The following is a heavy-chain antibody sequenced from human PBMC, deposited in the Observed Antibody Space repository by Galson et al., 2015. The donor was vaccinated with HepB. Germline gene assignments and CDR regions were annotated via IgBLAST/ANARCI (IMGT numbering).Heavy chain of an antibody. Sequence: SLRLSCAASGLTFSSYTMNWVRQTPGKGLQWVSYISTNGATIHYADSVKGRFTIARDNAKNTMWLQMNSLRADDTAIYFCAKVFPEKTDGWYRQALYYFDSWGQGTRVTVSS. J-gene: IGHJ4*02. CDR1: GLTFSSYT. V-gene: IGHV3-48*04. CDR2: ISTNGATI. CDR3: AKVFPEKTDGWYRQALYYFDS. D-gene: IGHD6-19*01.